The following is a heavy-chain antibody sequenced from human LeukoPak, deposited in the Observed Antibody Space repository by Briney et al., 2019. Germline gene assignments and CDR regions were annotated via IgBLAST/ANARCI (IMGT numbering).Heavy chain of an antibody. Sequence: GGSLRLSCAASGFTFSSYWMTWVRQAPGKGLEWVANIKEDGSKKNYVDSVKGRFTISRDNAKNSLYLQMNSLRAEDTAVYYCATSLDYYDSSGYHQGGDWGQGTLVTVSS. V-gene: IGHV3-7*03. J-gene: IGHJ4*02. D-gene: IGHD3-22*01. CDR2: IKEDGSKK. CDR1: GFTFSSYW. CDR3: ATSLDYYDSSGYHQGGD.